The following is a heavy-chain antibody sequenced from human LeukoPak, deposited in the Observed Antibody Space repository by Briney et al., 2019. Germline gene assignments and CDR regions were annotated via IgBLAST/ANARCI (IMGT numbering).Heavy chain of an antibody. CDR2: IIPIFGTA. CDR1: GGTFSSYA. J-gene: IGHJ5*02. Sequence: SVKVTCKASGGTFSSYAISWVRQAPGQGLEWMGGIIPIFGTANYAQKFQGRVTITADKSTSTAYMELSSLRSEDTAVYYCARLDYGDYGRWFDPWGQGTLVTVSS. V-gene: IGHV1-69*06. CDR3: ARLDYGDYGRWFDP. D-gene: IGHD4-17*01.